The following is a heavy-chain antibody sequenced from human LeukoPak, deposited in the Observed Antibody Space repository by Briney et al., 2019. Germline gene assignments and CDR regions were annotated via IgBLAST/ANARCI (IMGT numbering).Heavy chain of an antibody. J-gene: IGHJ6*02. D-gene: IGHD3-10*01. CDR1: GFTFSSYA. Sequence: GGSLRLSCAASGFTFSSYAMHWVRQAPGKGLEYVSAISSNGGSTYYANSVKGRFTISRDNSKNTLYLQMGSLRAEDMAVYYCARARLWFGEYNYGMDVWGQGTTVTVSS. V-gene: IGHV3-64*01. CDR3: ARARLWFGEYNYGMDV. CDR2: ISSNGGST.